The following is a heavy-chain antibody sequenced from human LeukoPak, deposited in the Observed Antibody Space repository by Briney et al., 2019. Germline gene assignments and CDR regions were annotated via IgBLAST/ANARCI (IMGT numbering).Heavy chain of an antibody. D-gene: IGHD6-19*01. CDR3: AKSNPQYSSGWYYYFDY. V-gene: IGHV3-30*18. CDR2: ISYDGSNK. CDR1: GFTFSSYG. J-gene: IGHJ4*02. Sequence: GGSLRLSCAASGFTFSSYGMHWVRQAPGKGLEWVAVISYDGSNKYYADSVKGRFTISRDNSKNTLYLQMNSLRAEDTAVYYCAKSNPQYSSGWYYYFDYRGQGTLVTVSS.